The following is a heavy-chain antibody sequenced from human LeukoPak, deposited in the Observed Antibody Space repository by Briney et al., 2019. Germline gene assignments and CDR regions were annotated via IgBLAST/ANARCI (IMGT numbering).Heavy chain of an antibody. CDR2: IYYSGST. V-gene: IGHV4-31*03. Sequence: SETLSLTCTVSGGSISSGGYNWSWIRQHPGKGLECIGYIYYSGSTYYNPSLKSRVTISVDTSKNQFSLKLSSVTAADTAVYFCARGSDVGPTSGYFDYWGQGTLVTVSS. CDR1: GGSISSGGYN. J-gene: IGHJ4*02. CDR3: ARGSDVGPTSGYFDY. D-gene: IGHD1-26*01.